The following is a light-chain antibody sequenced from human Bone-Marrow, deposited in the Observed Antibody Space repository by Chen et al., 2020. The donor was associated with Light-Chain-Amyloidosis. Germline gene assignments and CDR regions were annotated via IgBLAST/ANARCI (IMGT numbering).Light chain of an antibody. V-gene: IGLV3-25*03. CDR3: QSADSSGTYEVI. CDR2: RDT. CDR1: DLPTKY. J-gene: IGLJ2*01. Sequence: YELTQPPSVSVSPGQTARITCSGDDLPTKYAYWYQHKPGQAPVLVIHRDTERPSGSSERFSGSSSGTTATLTISGVQSEDEADYHCQSADSSGTYEVIFGGGTKLTVL.